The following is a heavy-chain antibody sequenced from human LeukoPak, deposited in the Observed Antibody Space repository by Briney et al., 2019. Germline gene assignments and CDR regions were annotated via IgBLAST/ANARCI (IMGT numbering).Heavy chain of an antibody. J-gene: IGHJ6*03. Sequence: RSSETLSLTCTVSGASISSYYWTWIRQPPGKGLEWIGYMSYSGSISYNPSLKSRVTISVDASQNQFSLKLRSVTAADTAVYYCAKYYSHSYYMDVWGKGTTVTISS. CDR3: AKYYSHSYYMDV. CDR1: GASISSYY. V-gene: IGHV4-59*01. CDR2: MSYSGSI.